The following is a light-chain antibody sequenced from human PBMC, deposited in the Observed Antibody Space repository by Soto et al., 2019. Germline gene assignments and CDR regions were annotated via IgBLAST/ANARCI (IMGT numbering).Light chain of an antibody. CDR2: GAS. CDR3: MQRIQLPET. Sequence: DMVMTQTPLSLSVSPGQPASISCKSSQSLLPSDGKSSLYWYLQKPGQSPQLLIYGASTRLSGVPDRFSGSGSGTDFTLKISRVEAEDVGVYYCMQRIQLPETFGQGTKLEIK. V-gene: IGKV2D-29*02. CDR1: QSLLPSDGKSS. J-gene: IGKJ2*01.